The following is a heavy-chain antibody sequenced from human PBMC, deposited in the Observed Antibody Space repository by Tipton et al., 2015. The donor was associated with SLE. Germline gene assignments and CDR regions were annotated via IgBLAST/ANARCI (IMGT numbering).Heavy chain of an antibody. CDR1: GGSIKTHY. Sequence: TLSLTCSVSGGSIKTHYWNWIRQSAGKGLEWIGRIYTSGGINYNPSLNSRVTMSVGTSRNQLSLKVRSVTAADTAIYYCVRDGDYHDNSGYYFEYWGQGALVTVSS. V-gene: IGHV4-4*07. CDR2: IYTSGGI. CDR3: VRDGDYHDNSGYYFEY. D-gene: IGHD3-22*01. J-gene: IGHJ4*02.